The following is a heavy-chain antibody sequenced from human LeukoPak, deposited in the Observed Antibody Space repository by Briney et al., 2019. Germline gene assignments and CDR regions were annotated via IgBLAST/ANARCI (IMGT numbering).Heavy chain of an antibody. J-gene: IGHJ5*02. CDR1: GGSISSYY. V-gene: IGHV4-59*12. D-gene: IGHD2-8*01. CDR2: IYYSGST. CDR3: ARGNGWFDP. Sequence: SETLSLTCTVSGGSISSYYWSWIRQPPGKGLEWIGYIYYSGSTNYNPSLKSRVTISVDTSKNQFSLKLSSVTAADTAVYYCARGNGWFDPWGQGTLVTVSS.